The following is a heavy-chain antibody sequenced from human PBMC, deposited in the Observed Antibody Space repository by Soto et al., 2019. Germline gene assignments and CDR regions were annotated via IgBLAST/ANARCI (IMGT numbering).Heavy chain of an antibody. Sequence: QVQLVQSGAAVKKPGSSVRVSCKASGDTFTIFAISWVRQAPGQGLEWMGGIIPTIGTTNYAQRFQGRITITGVESTGTAYMELSSLKSEDTAVYYCARDLGSGYDPGDYWGQGTLVTVSS. V-gene: IGHV1-69*12. CDR3: ARDLGSGYDPGDY. D-gene: IGHD5-12*01. J-gene: IGHJ4*02. CDR2: IIPTIGTT. CDR1: GDTFTIFA.